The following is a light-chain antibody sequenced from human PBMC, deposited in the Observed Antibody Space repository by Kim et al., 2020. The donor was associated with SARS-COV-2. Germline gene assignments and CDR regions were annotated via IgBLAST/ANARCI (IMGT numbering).Light chain of an antibody. CDR3: QQYYTSPFS. CDR1: QTVSTSY. CDR2: DTS. J-gene: IGKJ2*01. Sequence: LSPGEGAALSCRASQTVSTSYLTWYQQKPGQPPRLLIYDTSTRATGIPIRFSGAGSGTDFTLTISRLEPEDFAVYYCQQYYTSPFSFGQGTKLEI. V-gene: IGKV3-20*01.